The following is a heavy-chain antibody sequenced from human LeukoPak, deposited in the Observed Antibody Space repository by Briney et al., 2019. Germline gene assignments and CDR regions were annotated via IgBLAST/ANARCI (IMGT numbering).Heavy chain of an antibody. J-gene: IGHJ3*02. Sequence: GASVKVSCKASGYTFASYDINWVRQATGQGLEWMGWMNPNSGNTGYAQKFQGRVTMTRNTSMSTAYMELSSLRSEDTAVYYCARAWVIARLGDAFDIWGQGTVVTVPS. D-gene: IGHD7-27*01. CDR3: ARAWVIARLGDAFDI. CDR2: MNPNSGNT. CDR1: GYTFASYD. V-gene: IGHV1-8*01.